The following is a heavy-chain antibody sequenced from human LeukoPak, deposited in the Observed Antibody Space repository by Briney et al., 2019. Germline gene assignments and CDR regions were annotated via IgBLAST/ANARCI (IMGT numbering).Heavy chain of an antibody. J-gene: IGHJ4*02. D-gene: IGHD2-21*01. CDR3: ARVGRPPLWGEPNFDY. V-gene: IGHV3-30-3*01. CDR1: GFTFSSYA. CDR2: ISYDGSSK. Sequence: PGRSLRLSCAASGFTFSSYAMHWVRQAPGKGLEWVAVISYDGSSKYYADSVKGRFTISRDNSKSTLYLQMNSLRAEDTAVYYCARVGRPPLWGEPNFDYWGQGTLVTVSS.